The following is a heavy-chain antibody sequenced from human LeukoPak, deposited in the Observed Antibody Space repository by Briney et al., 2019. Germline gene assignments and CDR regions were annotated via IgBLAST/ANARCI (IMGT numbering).Heavy chain of an antibody. D-gene: IGHD3-16*02. CDR2: ANHSGNT. J-gene: IGHJ6*03. Sequence: SETLSLTCAVYGGSFNAYYWTWIRQTPGKGLEWIGEANHSGNTNYNPSLESRVTISADTSKNQFSLNLGSVTAADTAIYYCARGLRFIQGPGYYYMDVWGKGTTVTASS. V-gene: IGHV4-34*01. CDR1: GGSFNAYY. CDR3: ARGLRFIQGPGYYYMDV.